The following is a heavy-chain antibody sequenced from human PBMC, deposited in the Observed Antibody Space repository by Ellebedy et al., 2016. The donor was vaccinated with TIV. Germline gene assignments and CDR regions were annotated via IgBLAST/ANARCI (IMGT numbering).Heavy chain of an antibody. Sequence: GESLKISXQGSAYSFSTYWIAWVRQMPGKGLEWMGIIYPGNSDIRYRLSFQGQVTISVDKSINTAYLQWSSLKASDTAMYYCARHSLVTTRTSWFGPWGQGTLVTVSS. CDR3: ARHSLVTTRTSWFGP. V-gene: IGHV5-51*01. CDR1: AYSFSTYW. CDR2: IYPGNSDI. D-gene: IGHD5-12*01. J-gene: IGHJ5*02.